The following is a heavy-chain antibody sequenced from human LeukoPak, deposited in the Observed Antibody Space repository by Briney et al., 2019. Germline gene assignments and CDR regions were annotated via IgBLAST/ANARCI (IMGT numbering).Heavy chain of an antibody. CDR1: GGSISNNNYY. J-gene: IGHJ4*02. CDR2: IYYSGSP. Sequence: SETLSLTCTVSGGSISNNNYYWGWIRQPPGKGLECIGSIYYSGSPYYNPSLKSRVTISVDTSKNQFSLRLSSVTAADTAVYYCATWRTAKTGFDYWGQGTLVTVSS. V-gene: IGHV4-39*01. CDR3: ATWRTAKTGFDY. D-gene: IGHD1-1*01.